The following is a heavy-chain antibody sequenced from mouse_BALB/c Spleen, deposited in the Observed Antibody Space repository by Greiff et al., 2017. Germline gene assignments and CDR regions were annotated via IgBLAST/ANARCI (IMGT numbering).Heavy chain of an antibody. CDR1: GDSITSCY. J-gene: IGHJ4*01. CDR3: ARWPTAQGMDY. V-gene: IGHV3-8*02. D-gene: IGHD1-2*01. Sequence: EVKLLESGPSLVKPSQTLSLTCSVTGDSITSCYWNWIRKFPGNKLEYMGYISYSGSTYYNPSLKSRISITRDTSKNQYYLQLNSVTTEDTATYYCARWPTAQGMDYWGQGTSVTVSS. CDR2: ISYSGST.